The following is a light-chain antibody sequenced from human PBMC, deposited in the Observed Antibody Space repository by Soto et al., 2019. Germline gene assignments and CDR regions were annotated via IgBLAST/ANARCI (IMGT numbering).Light chain of an antibody. J-gene: IGKJ1*01. Sequence: DLQMTQSPSYLAAAIGDRFTITCRASQSISNYLNWYQQRPGKAPQILXYAASFLQSGVSSSFSGSGSGTAFTLTISSLKVADFATYYCQQTYSTHTWTFGRGTKVDIK. CDR2: AAS. V-gene: IGKV1-39*01. CDR1: QSISNY. CDR3: QQTYSTHTWT.